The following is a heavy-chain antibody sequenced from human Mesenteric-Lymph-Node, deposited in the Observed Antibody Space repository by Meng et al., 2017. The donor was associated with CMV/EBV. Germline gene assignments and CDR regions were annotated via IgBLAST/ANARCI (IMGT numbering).Heavy chain of an antibody. J-gene: IGHJ4*02. V-gene: IGHV3-30*18. CDR3: AKNYYDSSGYYYMYYFDY. D-gene: IGHD3-22*01. Sequence: TFSSYGMHWVRQAPGKGLEWVALISYDGSNQYYADSVEGRFTISRDNSKNTLYLQMNSLRVEDTAVYYCAKNYYDSSGYYYMYYFDYWGQGTLVTVSS. CDR1: TFSSYG. CDR2: ISYDGSNQ.